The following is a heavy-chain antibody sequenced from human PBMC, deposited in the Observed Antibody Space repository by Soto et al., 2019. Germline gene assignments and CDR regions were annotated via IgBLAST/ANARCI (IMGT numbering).Heavy chain of an antibody. D-gene: IGHD3-16*01. CDR1: GGYIRSYY. Sequence: QVQLQESGPGLVKPSETLSLNCTVSGGYIRSYYWSWIRQHPGKGLEWVGYIYDSGGTNYNPSLNSRVTISVGPSKIPFSQTLSYETAADTAVYYCARGGAPYTRFDPWAKGALVTVAS. CDR2: IYDSGGT. CDR3: ARGGAPYTRFDP. V-gene: IGHV4-59*01. J-gene: IGHJ5*02.